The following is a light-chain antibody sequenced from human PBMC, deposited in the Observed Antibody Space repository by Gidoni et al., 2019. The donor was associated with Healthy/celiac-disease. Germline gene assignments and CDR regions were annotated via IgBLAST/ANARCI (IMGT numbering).Light chain of an antibody. CDR1: QSVSSN. CDR3: QQYNNWPPWT. CDR2: GAS. V-gene: IGKV3-15*01. Sequence: EILMTQSPATPSVSPGERATLSCRASQSVSSNLAWYQQKPGQAPRLLIHGASTRATGIPARFSGSGSGTEFTLTISSLQSEDFAVYYCQQYNNWPPWTFGQGTKVEIK. J-gene: IGKJ1*01.